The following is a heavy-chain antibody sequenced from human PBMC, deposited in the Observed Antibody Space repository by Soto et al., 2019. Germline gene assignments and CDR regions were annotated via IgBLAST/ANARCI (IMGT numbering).Heavy chain of an antibody. J-gene: IGHJ4*02. V-gene: IGHV4-4*07. CDR3: ARGMTPPGAPAWYYFDS. Sequence: QVQLQESGPGLMKPSETLSLTCTVSGASITGSSYWSWIRQPAGKGLEWIGRFSLSRTTNYNPSLRSRVTMSADVSKNQFSLRLTSVTAADTALYYCARGMTPPGAPAWYYFDSWGQGTLVTVSS. CDR1: GASITGSSY. CDR2: FSLSRTT. D-gene: IGHD2-8*02.